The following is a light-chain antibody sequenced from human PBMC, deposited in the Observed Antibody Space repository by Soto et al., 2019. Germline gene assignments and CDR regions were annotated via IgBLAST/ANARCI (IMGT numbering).Light chain of an antibody. Sequence: QSALTQPASVPGSPGQSITISCTGTSSDAGAYTSVSWYQQHPGKAPKLMIYEVSNRPSGVSNRFSGSKSANTASLTISGLQADDEAHYYCTSYTSDNRNYVFGTGTKLTVL. CDR3: TSYTSDNRNYV. CDR2: EVS. CDR1: SSDAGAYTS. J-gene: IGLJ1*01. V-gene: IGLV2-14*01.